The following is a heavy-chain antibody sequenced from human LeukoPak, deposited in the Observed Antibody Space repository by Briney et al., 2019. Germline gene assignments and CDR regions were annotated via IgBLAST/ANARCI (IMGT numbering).Heavy chain of an antibody. D-gene: IGHD6-13*01. V-gene: IGHV3-33*06. Sequence: PGRSLRLSRAASGFTFSSYGMHWVRQAPGKGLEWVAVIWYDGSNKYYAHSVKGRFTISRDNSKNTLYLQMNSLRAEDTAVYYCAKDSGYSSSWYAYWGQGTLVTVSS. CDR1: GFTFSSYG. CDR3: AKDSGYSSSWYAY. CDR2: IWYDGSNK. J-gene: IGHJ4*02.